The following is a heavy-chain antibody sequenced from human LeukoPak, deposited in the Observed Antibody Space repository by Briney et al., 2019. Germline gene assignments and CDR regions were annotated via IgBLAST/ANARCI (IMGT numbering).Heavy chain of an antibody. Sequence: ASVKVSCKCSTDTFTGNYMPDVSEGHIPGHYQLGRINPNSGGTNYAQKFQGRVTMTRDTSISTAYMELSRLRSDDTAVYYCARLPRSGYSYGSDYWGQGTLVTVSS. V-gene: IGHV1-2*06. J-gene: IGHJ4*02. CDR2: INPNSGGT. CDR1: TDTFTGNY. CDR3: ARLPRSGYSYGSDY. D-gene: IGHD5-18*01.